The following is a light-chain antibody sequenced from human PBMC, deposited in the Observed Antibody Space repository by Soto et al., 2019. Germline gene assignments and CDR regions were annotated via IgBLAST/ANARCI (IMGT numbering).Light chain of an antibody. Sequence: QSVLTQPPSASGTPGQRVIISCSGSGSNIGRNTVAWYQHLPGTAPKLLIYSDNQRPSGVPDRFSGSKSGTSASLAISGLQPEDEADYYCATWDDSRGVFGGGTKVTVL. J-gene: IGLJ3*02. CDR2: SDN. CDR3: ATWDDSRGV. V-gene: IGLV1-44*01. CDR1: GSNIGRNT.